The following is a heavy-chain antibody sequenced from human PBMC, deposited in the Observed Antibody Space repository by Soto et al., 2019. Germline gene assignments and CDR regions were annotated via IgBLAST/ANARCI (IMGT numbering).Heavy chain of an antibody. J-gene: IGHJ5*02. CDR2: ISGSGGST. CDR3: AKDLGDCSGGSCSP. CDR1: GFTFSSYV. Sequence: EVQLLESGGGLVQPGGSLRLSCAASGFTFSSYVMSWVRQAPGKGLEWVSAISGSGGSTYYADSVKGRFTISRDNSKNTQYLQMNSLRAEDTAVYYCAKDLGDCSGGSCSPWGQGTLVTVSS. V-gene: IGHV3-23*01. D-gene: IGHD2-15*01.